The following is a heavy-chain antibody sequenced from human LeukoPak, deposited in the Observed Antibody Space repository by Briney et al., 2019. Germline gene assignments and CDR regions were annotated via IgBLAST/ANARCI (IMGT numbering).Heavy chain of an antibody. J-gene: IGHJ6*03. Sequence: SVKVSCKASGGTFSSYAISWVRQAPGQGLEWMGGIIPIFGTANYAQKFQGRATITADKSTSTAYMELSSLRSEDTAVYYCAREVAAAGTANYYYYYYMDVWGKGTTVTVSS. D-gene: IGHD6-13*01. V-gene: IGHV1-69*06. CDR2: IIPIFGTA. CDR3: AREVAAAGTANYYYYYYMDV. CDR1: GGTFSSYA.